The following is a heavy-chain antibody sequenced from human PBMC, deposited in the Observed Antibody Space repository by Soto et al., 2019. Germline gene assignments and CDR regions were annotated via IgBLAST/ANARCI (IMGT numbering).Heavy chain of an antibody. CDR2: IGTAGDT. Sequence: PGGSVRLSCAASGFTFSSYDMHWVRQATGKGLEWVSAIGTAGDTYYPGSVKGRFTISRENAKNSLYLQMNSLRAGDTAVYYCARGRLVIIQGYYYATHVPGPAPTLT. D-gene: IGHD3-3*01. V-gene: IGHV3-13*01. J-gene: IGHJ6*02. CDR3: ARGRLVIIQGYYYATHV. CDR1: GFTFSSYD.